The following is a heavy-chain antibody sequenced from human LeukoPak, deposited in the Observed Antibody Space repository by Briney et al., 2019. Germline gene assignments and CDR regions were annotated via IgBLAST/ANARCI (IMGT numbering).Heavy chain of an antibody. CDR1: GGSISGYY. Sequence: SETLSLTCTVSGGSISGYYWSWIRQPAGKGLEYIGRIYSSGSTKYNPSLKSRVTMSVDTSKNQFSLKVSSVTAADTAVYYCARVFDSGSQAYFYYMDVWGKGTTVTISS. V-gene: IGHV4-4*07. J-gene: IGHJ6*03. CDR2: IYSSGST. D-gene: IGHD3-10*01. CDR3: ARVFDSGSQAYFYYMDV.